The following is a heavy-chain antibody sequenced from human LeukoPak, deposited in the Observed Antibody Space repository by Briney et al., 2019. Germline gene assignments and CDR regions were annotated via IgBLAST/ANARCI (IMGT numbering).Heavy chain of an antibody. CDR1: GFTFSSYA. CDR2: IIGSGGST. Sequence: PGGSLRLSCAASGFTFSSYAMTWVRQAPGKGLEWVSSIIGSGGSTYYADSVKGRFTISRDNSKNTLYLQMNSPRAEDTAIYYCAKNSGYDRSLGYYDYYMDAWGKGDTVTVSS. CDR3: AKNSGYDRSLGYYDYYMDA. J-gene: IGHJ6*03. V-gene: IGHV3-23*01. D-gene: IGHD5-12*01.